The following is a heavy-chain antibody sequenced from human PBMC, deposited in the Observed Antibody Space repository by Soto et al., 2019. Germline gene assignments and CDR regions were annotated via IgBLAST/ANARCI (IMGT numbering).Heavy chain of an antibody. CDR1: GPISKNCP. CDR2: VSGSGEST. V-gene: IGHV3-23*01. CDR3: ARNPFTSSPSINWFDP. Sequence: VGSVKLSCVHSGPISKNCPMIWVPHTPVKGLEWVSAVSGSGESTYYADVVKGRFTISRDNSKNMVFLHMNSLRADDTGIYYCARNPFTSSPSINWFDPWGQGILVTVSS. D-gene: IGHD2-2*01. J-gene: IGHJ5*02.